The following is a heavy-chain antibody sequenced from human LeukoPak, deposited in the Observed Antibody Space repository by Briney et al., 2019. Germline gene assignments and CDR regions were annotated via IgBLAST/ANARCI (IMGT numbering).Heavy chain of an antibody. CDR2: IYTSGST. D-gene: IGHD6-13*01. V-gene: IGHV4-39*07. CDR3: ARDLGYSSSWYGFYMDV. Sequence: PSETLSLTCTVSGGSISSSSFYWGWIRQPPGKGLEWIGRIYTSGSTNYNPSLKSRVTISVDTSKNQFSLKLSSVTAADTAVYYCARDLGYSSSWYGFYMDVWGKGTTVTISS. CDR1: GGSISSSSFY. J-gene: IGHJ6*03.